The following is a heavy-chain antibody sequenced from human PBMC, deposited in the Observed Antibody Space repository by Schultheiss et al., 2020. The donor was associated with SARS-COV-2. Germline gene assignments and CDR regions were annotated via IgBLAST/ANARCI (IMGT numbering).Heavy chain of an antibody. CDR3: ARNIYGSGSYGPDY. D-gene: IGHD3-10*01. CDR1: GFTFSNSD. V-gene: IGHV3-48*01. Sequence: GGSLRLSCAASGFTFSNSDMNWVHQAPGKGLEWVSYISSSSSTIYYADSVKGRFTISRDNSKNTLYLQMNSLRAEDTAVYYCARNIYGSGSYGPDYWGQGTLVTVSS. CDR2: ISSSSSTI. J-gene: IGHJ4*02.